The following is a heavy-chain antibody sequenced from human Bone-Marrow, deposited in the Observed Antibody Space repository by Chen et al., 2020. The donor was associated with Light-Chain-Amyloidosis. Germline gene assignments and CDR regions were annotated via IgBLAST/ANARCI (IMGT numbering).Heavy chain of an antibody. CDR2: IHYTGSA. CDR1: GGSINNDNYF. Sequence: QVQLQESGPGLVKPSQTLSLTCTVSGGSINNDNYFWSWIRQSPGEGLEWIGYIHYTGSAHYNPSLRSRVSMSVDTSKEQFFLELNSVTAADTAVYYCAREVNRLIQGLTNDAFDIWGHGTMVTVSS. D-gene: IGHD3-16*01. V-gene: IGHV4-30-4*01. J-gene: IGHJ3*02. CDR3: AREVNRLIQGLTNDAFDI.